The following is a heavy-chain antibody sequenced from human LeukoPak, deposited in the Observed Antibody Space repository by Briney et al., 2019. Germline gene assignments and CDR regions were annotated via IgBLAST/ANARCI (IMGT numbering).Heavy chain of an antibody. Sequence: GGSLRLSCAASGFTFSSYGMHWVRQAPGKGLEWVAFIRYDGSNKYYADSVKGRFTISRDNSRNTLYLQMDSLRAEDTAVYYCAKSDSNYVAYWGQGTLVTVSS. V-gene: IGHV3-30*02. CDR1: GFTFSSYG. D-gene: IGHD4-11*01. CDR2: IRYDGSNK. CDR3: AKSDSNYVAY. J-gene: IGHJ4*02.